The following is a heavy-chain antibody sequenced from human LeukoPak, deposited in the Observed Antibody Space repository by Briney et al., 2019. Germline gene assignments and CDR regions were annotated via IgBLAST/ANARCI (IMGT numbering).Heavy chain of an antibody. Sequence: PSETLSLTCTVSGGSISSSTFYWGWIRQPPGKGLEWIGTIYYSGSTFYNPSLKSRVTVSVDTSKNQFSLKLSSLTAADTAVYYCARDGLVGGSQHFDYWGQGTLVTVSS. CDR3: ARDGLVGGSQHFDY. V-gene: IGHV4-39*07. CDR2: IYYSGST. D-gene: IGHD6-19*01. J-gene: IGHJ4*02. CDR1: GGSISSSTFY.